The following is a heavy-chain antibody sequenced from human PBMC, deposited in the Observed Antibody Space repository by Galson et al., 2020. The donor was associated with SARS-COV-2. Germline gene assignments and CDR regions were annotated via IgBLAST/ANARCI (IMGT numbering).Heavy chain of an antibody. CDR1: DGSISSSSYY. Sequence: SETLSLTCTVSDGSISSSSYYWGWIRQSPWKGLEWIGSVYYSGRTYQNPSLKSRVTISVDMSKNQFSLKLSSVTAADTAVYYCARQVYSGTNSDDAFDFWGQGTMVTVSS. CDR2: VYYSGRT. D-gene: IGHD1-26*01. J-gene: IGHJ3*01. CDR3: ARQVYSGTNSDDAFDF. V-gene: IGHV4-39*01.